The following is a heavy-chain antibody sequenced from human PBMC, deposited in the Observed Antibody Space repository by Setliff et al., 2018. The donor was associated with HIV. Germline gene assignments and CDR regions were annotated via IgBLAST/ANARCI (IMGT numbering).Heavy chain of an antibody. CDR2: ISPYNGDT. CDR3: ARGALLAVFDFNH. J-gene: IGHJ4*01. CDR1: GYRFNTYG. D-gene: IGHD3-10*01. Sequence: ASVKVSCKASGYRFNTYGISWVRQAPGQGLEWMGWISPYNGDTRFAQSLQGRVTLTTDTSTNTAYMELSSLRSDDTAVYFCARGALLAVFDFNHWGHGTQVTVSS. V-gene: IGHV1-18*01.